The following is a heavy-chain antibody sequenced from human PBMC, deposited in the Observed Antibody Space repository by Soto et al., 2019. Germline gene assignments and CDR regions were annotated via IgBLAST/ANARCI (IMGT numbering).Heavy chain of an antibody. CDR1: GFTFSGKT. V-gene: IGHV3-30-3*01. CDR3: AREGPAYYGSGSNYYYYYYKDV. CDR2: IAPDASQI. D-gene: IGHD3-10*01. Sequence: GGSLRLSCAASGFTFSGKTMYWVRQAPGKGLEWVALIAPDASQIYYADSVKGRFTISRDNAKNSLYLQMNSLRAEDTAVYYCAREGPAYYGSGSNYYYYYYKDVWGKGTTVTVSS. J-gene: IGHJ6*03.